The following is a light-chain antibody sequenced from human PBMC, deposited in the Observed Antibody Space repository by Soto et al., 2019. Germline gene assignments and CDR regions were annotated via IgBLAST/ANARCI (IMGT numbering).Light chain of an antibody. V-gene: IGLV1-51*01. CDR3: GSWDSSLSAYV. CDR2: DDD. CDR1: SSNIGGNS. J-gene: IGLJ1*01. Sequence: APGQRVTISCSGSSSNIGGNSVSWYQQLPGTAPKLLIYDDDKRPSGIPDRFSGSKSGTSATLGITGFQTGDEADYYCGSWDSSLSAYVFGTGTKVTVL.